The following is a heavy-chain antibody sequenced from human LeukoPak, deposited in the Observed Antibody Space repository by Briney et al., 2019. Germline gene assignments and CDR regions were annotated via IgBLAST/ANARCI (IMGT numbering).Heavy chain of an antibody. CDR3: TKALNWGSTFEAFDI. Sequence: GGSLRLSCAASGFTFMNYAMSWVRQAPGEGLEWVSTIAGVADDSYYADSVKGRFTISRDISRETVYLQMDRLKGDDTAVYYCTKALNWGSTFEAFDIWGQRTVVTVSS. J-gene: IGHJ3*02. D-gene: IGHD7-27*01. V-gene: IGHV3-23*01. CDR2: IAGVADDS. CDR1: GFTFMNYA.